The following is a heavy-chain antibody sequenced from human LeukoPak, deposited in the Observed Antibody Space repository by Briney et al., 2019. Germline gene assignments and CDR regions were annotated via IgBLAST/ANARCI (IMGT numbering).Heavy chain of an antibody. CDR2: IYYSGST. V-gene: IGHV4-59*12. CDR1: GGSISSYY. CDR3: ARALGSGYYYEYFDY. Sequence: PSETLSLTCTVSGGSISSYYWSWIRQPPGKGLEWIGYIYYSGSTYYNPSLKSRVTISVDTSKNQFSLKLSSVTAADTAVYYCARALGSGYYYEYFDYWGQGTLVTVSS. D-gene: IGHD3-22*01. J-gene: IGHJ4*02.